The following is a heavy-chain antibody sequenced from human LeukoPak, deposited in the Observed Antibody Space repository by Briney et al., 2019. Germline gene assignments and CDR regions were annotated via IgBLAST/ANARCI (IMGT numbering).Heavy chain of an antibody. Sequence: GGSLRLSCAASGFTFSSSAMSWVRQAPGKGLEWVSVISGSGGSTYYADSVKGRFTISRDNSKNTLYLQMNSLRAEDTAVYYCAKDLGDYNAPGGYWGQGTLVTVSS. CDR3: AKDLGDYNAPGGY. J-gene: IGHJ4*02. D-gene: IGHD3-9*01. V-gene: IGHV3-23*01. CDR2: ISGSGGST. CDR1: GFTFSSSA.